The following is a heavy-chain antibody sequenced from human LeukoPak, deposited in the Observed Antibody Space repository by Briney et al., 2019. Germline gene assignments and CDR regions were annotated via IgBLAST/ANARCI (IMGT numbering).Heavy chain of an antibody. J-gene: IGHJ4*02. CDR3: TTYRYSYGSTGYSYFDY. D-gene: IGHD3-22*01. V-gene: IGHV3-15*01. Sequence: GGSLRLSCTASVLTFGYAWMSWVRQAPGKGLEWVARITSKSSDEATDYAAPVRGRFTISRDDSKATLYLQMDSLETEDTAIYYCTTYRYSYGSTGYSYFDYWGQGVLVTVSS. CDR2: ITSKSSDEAT. CDR1: VLTFGYAW.